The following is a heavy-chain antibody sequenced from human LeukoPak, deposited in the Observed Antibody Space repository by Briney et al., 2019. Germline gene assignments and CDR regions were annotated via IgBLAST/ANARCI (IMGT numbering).Heavy chain of an antibody. J-gene: IGHJ5*02. D-gene: IGHD4-23*01. CDR3: ANGGNSEPFDP. CDR2: INHSGST. CDR1: GGSFSGYY. Sequence: SETLSLTCAVYGGSFSGYYWSWIRQPPGKGLEWIGEINHSGSTNYNPSLKSRVTISVDTSKNQFSLKLSSVTAADTAVYYCANGGNSEPFDPWGQGTLVTVSS. V-gene: IGHV4-34*01.